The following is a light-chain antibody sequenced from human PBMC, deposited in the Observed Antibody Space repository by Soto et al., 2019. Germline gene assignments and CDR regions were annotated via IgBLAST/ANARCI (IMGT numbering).Light chain of an antibody. CDR2: DVS. V-gene: IGLV2-11*01. Sequence: QSALTQPRSVSGSPGQSVTISCTGTSSDVGGYNYVSWYQQHPGKAPKLMIYDVSKLPSGVPDRFDGFKSGNTASLIISGLQAEDEADYSCCSHAGTYIYVFGTGTKLTVL. J-gene: IGLJ1*01. CDR3: CSHAGTYIYV. CDR1: SSDVGGYNY.